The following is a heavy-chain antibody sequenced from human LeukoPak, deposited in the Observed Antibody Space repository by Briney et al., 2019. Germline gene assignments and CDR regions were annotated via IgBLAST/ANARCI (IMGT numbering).Heavy chain of an antibody. CDR3: ATSGHYYYYYGMDV. J-gene: IGHJ6*02. CDR1: GYTLTELS. CDR2: FDPEDGET. V-gene: IGHV1-24*01. Sequence: ASVKVSCKVSGYTLTELSMHWVRQAPGKGLEWMGGFDPEDGETIYAPKFQGRVTMTEDTSTDTAYMELSSLRSEDTAVYYCATSGHYYYYYGMDVWGQGTTVTVSS.